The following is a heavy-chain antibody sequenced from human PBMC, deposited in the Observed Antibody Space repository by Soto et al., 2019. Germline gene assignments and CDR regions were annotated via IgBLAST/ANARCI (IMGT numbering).Heavy chain of an antibody. V-gene: IGHV3-30*18. CDR1: GFTFSSYG. J-gene: IGHJ6*02. CDR3: AKDEAAHYYYYGMDV. CDR2: ISYDGSNK. D-gene: IGHD6-13*01. Sequence: QVQLVESGGGVVQPGRSLRLSCAASGFTFSSYGMHWVRQAPGKGLEWVAVISYDGSNKYYADSVKGRFTISRDNSKNTLYLQMISLRAEDTAVYYCAKDEAAHYYYYGMDVWGQGTTVTVSS.